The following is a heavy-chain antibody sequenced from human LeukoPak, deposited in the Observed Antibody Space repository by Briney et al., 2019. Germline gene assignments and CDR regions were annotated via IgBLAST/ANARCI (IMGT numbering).Heavy chain of an antibody. CDR2: IIPIFGTA. Sequence: SVKVSCKASGGTFSSYAISWVRQAPGQGLEWMGGIIPIFGTANYAQKFQGRVTITADESTSTAYMELSSLRPEDTAVYYCARVRASTDPMYYYYYYMDVWGKGTTVTVSS. CDR3: ARVRASTDPMYYYYYYMDV. J-gene: IGHJ6*03. CDR1: GGTFSSYA. D-gene: IGHD5/OR15-5a*01. V-gene: IGHV1-69*13.